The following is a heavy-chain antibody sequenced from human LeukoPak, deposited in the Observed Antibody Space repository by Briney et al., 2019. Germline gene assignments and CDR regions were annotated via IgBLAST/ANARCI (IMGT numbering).Heavy chain of an antibody. CDR2: IYYSGST. CDR1: GGSFSSYS. V-gene: IGHV4-59*12. J-gene: IGHJ4*02. CDR3: AGDYGSGSYRFDY. D-gene: IGHD3-10*01. Sequence: PSETLSLTCTVSGGSFSSYSWSWVRQPPGRGLEWIGYIYYSGSTTYNPSLKTRLTMSLDTSKKQFSLKLNSVTAADTAVYYCAGDYGSGSYRFDYWGQGTLVSVSS.